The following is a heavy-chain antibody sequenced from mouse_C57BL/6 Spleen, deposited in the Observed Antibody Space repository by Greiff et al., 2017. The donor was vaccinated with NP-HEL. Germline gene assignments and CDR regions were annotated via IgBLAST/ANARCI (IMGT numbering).Heavy chain of an antibody. Sequence: QVQLQQPGAELVKPGASVKLSCKASGYTFTSYWMQWVKQRPGQGLEWIGEIDPSDSYTNYNQKFKGKATLTVDTSSSTAYMQLSSLTSEDSAVYYCATLYDGYYFAYWGQGTLVTVSA. CDR3: ATLYDGYYFAY. J-gene: IGHJ3*01. V-gene: IGHV1-50*01. CDR2: IDPSDSYT. D-gene: IGHD2-3*01. CDR1: GYTFTSYW.